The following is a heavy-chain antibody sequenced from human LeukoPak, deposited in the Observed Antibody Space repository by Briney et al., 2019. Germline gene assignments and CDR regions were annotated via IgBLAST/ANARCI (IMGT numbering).Heavy chain of an antibody. CDR1: GFTFRDYH. CDR2: IRSSGTNI. CDR3: ARDRGASGWSPFDS. V-gene: IGHV3-11*04. J-gene: IGHJ4*02. D-gene: IGHD6-19*01. Sequence: GGSLRLSCAASGFTFRDYHMNWIRQGPGKGLEWVSFIRSSGTNIYYADSVKGRFTISRDNSMNTLFLQMNSLRLEDTAVYYCARDRGASGWSPFDSWGQGTLVTVSS.